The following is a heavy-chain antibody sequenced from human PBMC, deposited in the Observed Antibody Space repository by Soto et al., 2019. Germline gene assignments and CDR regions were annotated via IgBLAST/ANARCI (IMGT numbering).Heavy chain of an antibody. V-gene: IGHV3-23*01. Sequence: EVQLLESGGGLVQPGGSLRLSCAASRFTFSTYAMSWVRQAPGKGLEWVSAISGSGGSTYYADSVKGRFAISRDNSKNTLYLQMNSLRAEDTAVYYCAKDLVLRYFDWLPQYFDYWGQGNLVTVSS. J-gene: IGHJ4*02. CDR3: AKDLVLRYFDWLPQYFDY. CDR2: ISGSGGST. D-gene: IGHD3-9*01. CDR1: RFTFSTYA.